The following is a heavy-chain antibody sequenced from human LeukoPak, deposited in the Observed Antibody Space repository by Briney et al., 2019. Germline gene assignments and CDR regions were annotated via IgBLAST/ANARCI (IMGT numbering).Heavy chain of an antibody. CDR3: ARLNYYGAGHIDY. CDR1: SYSISSGYF. J-gene: IGHJ4*02. V-gene: IGHV4-38-2*01. CDR2: IYHSGTT. Sequence: SETLSLTCAVSSYSISSGYFWGWIRQPPGKGLEWIGSIYHSGTTYYNPSLKSRVTISVDTSKNQFFLKLSSVTAADTAVYYCARLNYYGAGHIDYWGQGTLVTVSS. D-gene: IGHD3-10*01.